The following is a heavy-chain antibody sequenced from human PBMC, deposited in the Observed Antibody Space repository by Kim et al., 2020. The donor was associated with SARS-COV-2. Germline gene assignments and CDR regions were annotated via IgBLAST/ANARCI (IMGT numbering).Heavy chain of an antibody. CDR3: ARHEYGTGTAMDY. V-gene: IGHV5-51*01. J-gene: IGHJ4*02. Sequence: YSPSFQGQVTISADKSISTAYLQWSSLKASDTAMYYCARHEYGTGTAMDYWGQGTLVTVSS. D-gene: IGHD5-18*01.